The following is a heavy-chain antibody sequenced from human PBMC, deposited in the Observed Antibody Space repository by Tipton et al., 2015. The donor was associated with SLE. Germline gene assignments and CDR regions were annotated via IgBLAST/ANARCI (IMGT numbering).Heavy chain of an antibody. CDR3: ARDSSGEYNWFDP. D-gene: IGHD3-22*01. V-gene: IGHV4-59*01. Sequence: TLSLTCTVSGDSISSYYWSWIRQPPGKGLEWIGYIYYSGSTNYNPSLKSRVTISVDTSKNQFSLKLSSVTAADTAVYYCARDSSGEYNWFDPWGQGTPVTVYS. CDR1: GDSISSYY. J-gene: IGHJ5*02. CDR2: IYYSGST.